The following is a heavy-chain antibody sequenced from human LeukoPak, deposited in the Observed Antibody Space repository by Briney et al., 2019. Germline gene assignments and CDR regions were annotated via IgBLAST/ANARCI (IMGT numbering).Heavy chain of an antibody. Sequence: PGGSLRLSCAASGFTVSSNYTSWVRQAPGKGLEWVSVIYSGGTTSYADSVKGRFTISRDNSKNMLYLQMNSLRAEDTAVYYCAINYYGSGSYYHYWGQGTLVTVSS. CDR3: AINYYGSGSYYHY. CDR2: IYSGGTT. D-gene: IGHD3-10*01. J-gene: IGHJ4*02. CDR1: GFTVSSNY. V-gene: IGHV3-53*01.